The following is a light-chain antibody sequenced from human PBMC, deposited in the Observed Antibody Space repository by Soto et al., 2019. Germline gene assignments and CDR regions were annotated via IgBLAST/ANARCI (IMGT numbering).Light chain of an antibody. Sequence: DIQITQSPSALSASVGERVTSTCRASQSVSNYLNWFQHKPGRAPKLLIHTASTLRSGVPSRFSGSGSGTDFTLTISSLQREDFATYYCQQSYTILYTFGQGTRLEI. J-gene: IGKJ5*01. CDR2: TAS. V-gene: IGKV1-39*01. CDR1: QSVSNY. CDR3: QQSYTILYT.